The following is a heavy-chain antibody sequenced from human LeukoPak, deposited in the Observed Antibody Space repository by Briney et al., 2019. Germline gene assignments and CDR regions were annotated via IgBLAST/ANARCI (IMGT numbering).Heavy chain of an antibody. CDR1: GYNFDNYV. CDR2: ISPYSGNT. D-gene: IGHD3-10*01. J-gene: IGHJ3*02. V-gene: IGHV1-18*01. CDR3: ARGEFPLDAFDI. Sequence: GASVKVSCKSSGYNFDNYVIGWVRQAPGQGLEWTGWISPYSGNTNYGQKLQGRVTMTTDTSTNTAYMELRRLSLDDTAIYYCARGEFPLDAFDIWGQGTMVTVSS.